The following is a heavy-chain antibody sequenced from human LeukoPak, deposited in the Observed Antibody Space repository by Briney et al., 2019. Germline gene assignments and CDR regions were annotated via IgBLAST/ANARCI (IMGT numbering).Heavy chain of an antibody. CDR1: GFSFNRYS. CDR2: ISGSGGST. J-gene: IGHJ4*02. V-gene: IGHV3-23*01. CDR3: AKRLDSSGYYSGLDY. Sequence: GGSLRLSCAAAGFSFNRYSLIWVRQAPGKGLEWVSAISGSGGSTYYADSVKGRFTISRDNSKNTLYLQMNSLRAEDTAVYYCAKRLDSSGYYSGLDYWGQGTLVTVSS. D-gene: IGHD3-22*01.